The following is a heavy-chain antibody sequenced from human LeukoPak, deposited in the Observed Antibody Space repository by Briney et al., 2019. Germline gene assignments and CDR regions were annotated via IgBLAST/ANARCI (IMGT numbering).Heavy chain of an antibody. D-gene: IGHD3-9*01. J-gene: IGHJ4*01. CDR2: INHSGST. V-gene: IGHV4-34*01. CDR3: ASGRARLAGPTGYFYY. Sequence: PSETLSLTCAVYGGSFSGYYWSWIRQPPGKGLEWIGEINHSGSTNYNPSLKSRVTISVDTSKNQFSLKLSSVTTADTAVYYCASGRARLAGPTGYFYYWGHGTLVKVSS. CDR1: GGSFSGYY.